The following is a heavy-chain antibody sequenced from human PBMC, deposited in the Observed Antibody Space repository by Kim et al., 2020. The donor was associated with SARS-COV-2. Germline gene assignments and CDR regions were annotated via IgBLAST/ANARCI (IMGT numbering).Heavy chain of an antibody. Sequence: GGSLRLSCAASGFTFSSYRMSWVRQAPGKGLEWVANIREDGSDKSFVDSVKGRFTISRDNAKNSLYLQMNSLRAEDTALYYCARGGSYYIYWGQGTLVTVSS. J-gene: IGHJ4*02. CDR3: ARGGSYYIY. CDR2: IREDGSDK. V-gene: IGHV3-7*03. D-gene: IGHD1-26*01. CDR1: GFTFSSYR.